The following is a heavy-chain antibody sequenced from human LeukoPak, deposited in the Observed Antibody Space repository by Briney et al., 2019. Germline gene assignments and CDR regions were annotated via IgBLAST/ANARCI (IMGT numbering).Heavy chain of an antibody. CDR1: GYTFTSYD. V-gene: IGHV1-8*03. D-gene: IGHD1/OR15-1a*01. J-gene: IGHJ4*02. CDR2: MNPNSGNT. Sequence: GASVKVSCKASGYTFTSYDINWVRQATGQGLEWMGWMNPNSGNTGYAQKFQGRVTLTTNTSISTAYMEPSSLRSEDTAVYYCASVPITGTPDYFDDWGQGTLVTVSS. CDR3: ASVPITGTPDYFDD.